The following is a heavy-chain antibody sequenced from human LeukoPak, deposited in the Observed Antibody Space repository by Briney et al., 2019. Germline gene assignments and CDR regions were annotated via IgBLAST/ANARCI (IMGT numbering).Heavy chain of an antibody. CDR3: ATRQGDY. Sequence: GGSLRLSCVASGFTFTKYSMNWVRQAPGKGLEWVSVIYSGGSTYYADSVKGRFTISRDNSKNTLYLQMNSLRAEDTAVYYCATRQGDYWGQGTLVTVSS. V-gene: IGHV3-66*01. CDR1: GFTFTKYS. CDR2: IYSGGST. J-gene: IGHJ4*02.